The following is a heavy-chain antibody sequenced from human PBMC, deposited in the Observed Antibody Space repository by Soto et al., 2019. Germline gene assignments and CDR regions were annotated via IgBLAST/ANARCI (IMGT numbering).Heavy chain of an antibody. J-gene: IGHJ4*01. Sequence: PSETLSLTCDVSGDSISTYYWSWIRQPPWKGLEWIGYVYYSGSTLYNRSLERRVTLSIDMSKKQVSLKLNSVIAADTAVYYCARTRMIESWIDYWGHGTLVTVSS. V-gene: IGHV4-59*01. D-gene: IGHD2-21*01. CDR2: VYYSGST. CDR3: ARTRMIESWIDY. CDR1: GDSISTYY.